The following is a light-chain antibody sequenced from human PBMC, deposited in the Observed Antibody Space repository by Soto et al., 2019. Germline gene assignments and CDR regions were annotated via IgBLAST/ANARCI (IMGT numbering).Light chain of an antibody. CDR3: QQSYRTPWT. J-gene: IGKJ1*01. CDR2: AAS. V-gene: IGKV1-39*01. CDR1: QTISTY. Sequence: DLQMTQSPSSLSASVGDRVTITCRASQTISTYLNWYQQKPGKAPKLLIYAASTLDSGVPSRFSGSESGTDFTLTITSLQPDYSATYYCQQSYRTPWTFGQRTKVEIK.